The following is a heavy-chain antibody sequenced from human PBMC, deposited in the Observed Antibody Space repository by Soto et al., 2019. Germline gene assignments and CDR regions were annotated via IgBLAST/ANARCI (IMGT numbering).Heavy chain of an antibody. V-gene: IGHV3-23*01. D-gene: IGHD4-17*01. CDR1: GFTLSSYT. Sequence: EVQLLESGGDLVQPGGSLRLSCVASGFTLSSYTMTRVRQAPGKGLEWVSVIYSSGDSTYYADSVKGRFTISRDNSKNTLYLQMNSLRADDTAVYYCAKSPTMTTKVVDYWGQGTLVTVSS. CDR3: AKSPTMTTKVVDY. J-gene: IGHJ4*02. CDR2: IYSSGDST.